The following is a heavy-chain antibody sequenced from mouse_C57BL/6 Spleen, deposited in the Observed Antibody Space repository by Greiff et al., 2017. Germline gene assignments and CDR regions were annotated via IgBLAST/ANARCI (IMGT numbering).Heavy chain of an antibody. CDR2: IYPGDGDT. J-gene: IGHJ3*01. V-gene: IGHV1-82*01. D-gene: IGHD1-1*01. Sequence: VQLQQSGPELVKPGASVKISCKASGYAFSSSWMNWVKQRPGKGLEWIGRIYPGDGDTNYNGKFKGKATLTADKSSSTAYMQLSSLTSEDSAVYFCARSLDDGPSFAYWGQGTLVTVSA. CDR3: ARSLDDGPSFAY. CDR1: GYAFSSSW.